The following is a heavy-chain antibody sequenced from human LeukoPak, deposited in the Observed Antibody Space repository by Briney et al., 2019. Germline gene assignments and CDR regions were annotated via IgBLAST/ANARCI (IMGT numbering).Heavy chain of an antibody. Sequence: PSQTLSLTCTVSGGSISSGGYYWSWIRQHPGKGLEWIGYIYYSGSTYYNPSLKSRVTISADTSKNQFSLKLSSVTAADTAVYYCARRSTTNVFDYWGQGTLVTVSS. J-gene: IGHJ4*02. D-gene: IGHD4-17*01. CDR3: ARRSTTNVFDY. CDR2: IYYSGST. CDR1: GGSISSGGYY. V-gene: IGHV4-31*03.